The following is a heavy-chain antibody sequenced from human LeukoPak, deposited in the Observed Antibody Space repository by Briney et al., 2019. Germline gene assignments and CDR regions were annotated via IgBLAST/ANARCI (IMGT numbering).Heavy chain of an antibody. V-gene: IGHV3-30*04. CDR1: GFTFSSYC. J-gene: IGHJ4*02. CDR2: ISYDGSNK. Sequence: GRSLRLSCAASGFTFSSYCMHWVRQAPGKGLEWVAVISYDGSNKYYADSVKGRFTISRDNSKNTLYLQMNSLRAEDTAVYYCARWEGYDSSGYLDYWGQGTLVTVSS. CDR3: ARWEGYDSSGYLDY. D-gene: IGHD3-22*01.